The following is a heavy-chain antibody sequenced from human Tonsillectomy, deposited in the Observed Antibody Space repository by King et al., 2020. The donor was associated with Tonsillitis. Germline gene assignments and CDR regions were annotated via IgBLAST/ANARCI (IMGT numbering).Heavy chain of an antibody. Sequence: QLVQSGAGVKKPGSSVKVSCKASEATFNNYGISWVRQAPGEGLEWMGGINPLYGTATYAQKFQGRGTITAGRTTSTAYRELSSLRSEDTAVYYCARELNYWFDPWGQGTLVTVSS. J-gene: IGHJ5*02. CDR3: ARELNYWFDP. CDR2: INPLYGTA. V-gene: IGHV1-69*06. CDR1: EATFNNYG. D-gene: IGHD3-10*01.